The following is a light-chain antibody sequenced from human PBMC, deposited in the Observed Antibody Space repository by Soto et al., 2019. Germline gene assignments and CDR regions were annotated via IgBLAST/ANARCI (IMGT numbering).Light chain of an antibody. V-gene: IGKV3-15*01. CDR1: QSVSSN. Sequence: EIVMTQSPATLSVCPGEGATLSCRASQSVSSNVAWYQQRPGQAPRLLIYGASTRATGIPARFSGSGSGTDFTLNISNLEPEDFAVYYCQQRSNWPPITFGQGTLPGD. J-gene: IGKJ5*01. CDR2: GAS. CDR3: QQRSNWPPIT.